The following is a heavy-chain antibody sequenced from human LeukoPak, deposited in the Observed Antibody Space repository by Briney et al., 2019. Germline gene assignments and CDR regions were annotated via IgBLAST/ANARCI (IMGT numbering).Heavy chain of an antibody. CDR1: GLTFSSYD. Sequence: GGSLRLSCAASGLTFSSYDMHWVRQAPGKGLVWVSRINSDGSTTTYADSVKGRFTISRDNARNTLYLQMNSLGAEDTAVYYCARVTWNYVPFDYWGQGTLVTVSS. D-gene: IGHD3-10*02. CDR3: ARVTWNYVPFDY. V-gene: IGHV3-74*01. CDR2: INSDGSTT. J-gene: IGHJ4*02.